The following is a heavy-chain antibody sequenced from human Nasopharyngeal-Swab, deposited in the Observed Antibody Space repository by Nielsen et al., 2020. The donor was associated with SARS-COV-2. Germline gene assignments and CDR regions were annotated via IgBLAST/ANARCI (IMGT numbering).Heavy chain of an antibody. J-gene: IGHJ3*02. CDR2: INHSGST. V-gene: IGHV4-34*01. Sequence: WIRQPPGRGLEWIGEINHSGSTNYNPSLKSRVTISVDTSKNQLSLKLSSVTGADTAVYYCAGGVRYNWNPDAFDIWGQGTMVTVSS. CDR3: AGGVRYNWNPDAFDI. D-gene: IGHD1-1*01.